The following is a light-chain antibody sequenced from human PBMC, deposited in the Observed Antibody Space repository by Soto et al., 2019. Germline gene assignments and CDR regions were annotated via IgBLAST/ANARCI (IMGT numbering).Light chain of an antibody. CDR3: QQYNSYV. Sequence: DVQMTQTPSSLSASVGDRVILTCRASQSIGNWLAWYQQKPGKAPKLLIYKASSLESGVPTRFSGSGYGTDFTLXXXXXQPXXFATYYCQQYNSYVFGXGXXVDIK. J-gene: IGKJ3*01. CDR1: QSIGNW. V-gene: IGKV1-5*03. CDR2: KAS.